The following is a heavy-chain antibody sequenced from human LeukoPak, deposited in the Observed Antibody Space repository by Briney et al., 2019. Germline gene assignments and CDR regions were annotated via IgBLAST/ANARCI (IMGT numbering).Heavy chain of an antibody. CDR1: GGSISSYY. CDR3: ARDSSSSFYFDY. CDR2: IYHSGST. V-gene: IGHV4-59*12. Sequence: SETLSLTCTVSGGSISSYYWSWIRQPAGKGLEWIGEIYHSGSTNYNPSLKSRVTISVVKSKNQFSLKLSSVTAADTAVYYCARDSSSSFYFDYWGQGTLVTVSS. J-gene: IGHJ4*02. D-gene: IGHD6-13*01.